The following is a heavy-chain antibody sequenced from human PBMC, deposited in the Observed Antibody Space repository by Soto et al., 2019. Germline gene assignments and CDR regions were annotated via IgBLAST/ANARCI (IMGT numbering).Heavy chain of an antibody. CDR1: GYTFTSYG. D-gene: IGHD4-17*01. CDR3: ARATVTTPFDY. Sequence: ASVKVSCKASGYTFTSYGISWVRQAPGQGLEWMGWISACNGNTKYSQKLQGRVTITSYTSASTAYMELRSLRSEDTALYYCARATVTTPFDYWGQGTLVTVSS. V-gene: IGHV1-18*01. CDR2: ISACNGNT. J-gene: IGHJ4*02.